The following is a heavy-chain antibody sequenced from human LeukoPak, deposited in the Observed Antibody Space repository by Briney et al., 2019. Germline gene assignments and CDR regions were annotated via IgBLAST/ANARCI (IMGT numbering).Heavy chain of an antibody. J-gene: IGHJ4*02. V-gene: IGHV4-39*01. CDR1: GGSISSSTYY. CDR2: IYYSGST. Sequence: PSETLSLTCTVSGGSISSSTYYWGWIRQPPGKGLEWIGTIYYSGSTYSNPSLRSRVTISVDTSKNQFSLQLTSLTAADTAVYHCASLLRYFDWLFPTYFDYWGPGTPVTVSS. D-gene: IGHD3-9*01. CDR3: ASLLRYFDWLFPTYFDY.